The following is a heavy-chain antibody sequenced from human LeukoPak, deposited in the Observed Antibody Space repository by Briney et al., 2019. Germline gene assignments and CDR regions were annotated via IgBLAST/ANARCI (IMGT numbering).Heavy chain of an antibody. D-gene: IGHD4-11*01. CDR3: TTGLYSNYHNWFDP. CDR2: IKSKTDGGTT. Sequence: GGSLRLSCAVSGFTFSDAWVSWVRQAPGKGLEWVGRIKSKTDGGTTDYVTPVKGRFTISRDDSKNTLYLQMNSLKTEDTAVYYCTTGLYSNYHNWFDPWGQGTLVTVSS. J-gene: IGHJ5*02. V-gene: IGHV3-15*01. CDR1: GFTFSDAW.